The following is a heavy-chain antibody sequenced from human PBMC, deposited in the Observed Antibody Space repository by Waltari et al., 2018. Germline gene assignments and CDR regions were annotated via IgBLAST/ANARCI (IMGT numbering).Heavy chain of an antibody. CDR3: ARAYGSVGWFDP. D-gene: IGHD3-10*01. CDR1: GFTFSSYA. Sequence: QVQLVESGGGVVQPGRSLRLSCAASGFTFSSYAMHWVRPAPGKVLEWVAVISYDGSNKDYADSVKGRCTISRDNSKNTLYLQMNSLRAEDTAVYYCARAYGSVGWFDPWGQGTLVTVSS. V-gene: IGHV3-30-3*01. J-gene: IGHJ5*02. CDR2: ISYDGSNK.